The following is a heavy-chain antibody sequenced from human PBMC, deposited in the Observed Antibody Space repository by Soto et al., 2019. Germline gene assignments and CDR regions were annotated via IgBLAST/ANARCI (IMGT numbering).Heavy chain of an antibody. Sequence: PSETLSLTCAVSGYSISIGYFWGWIRQPPGMGLEWIASIYHSGSTHYNPSLKSRVTMSIDTSKNHFSLKLSSVTAADTAVYYCARVAYYESSGYYYNIDYWGQGXLVTVSS. CDR3: ARVAYYESSGYYYNIDY. V-gene: IGHV4-38-2*01. D-gene: IGHD3-22*01. CDR1: GYSISIGYF. J-gene: IGHJ4*02. CDR2: IYHSGST.